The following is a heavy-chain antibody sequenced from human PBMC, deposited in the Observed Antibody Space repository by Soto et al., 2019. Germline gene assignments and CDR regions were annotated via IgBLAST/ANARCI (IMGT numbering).Heavy chain of an antibody. J-gene: IGHJ4*02. CDR3: ARYRREAVAGYTLDN. Sequence: PSETLSLTCTVSGGSISSNYWTWIRQPPGKGLEWIGYVYNSGSTNYNPSLKSRVTISEDTSKSQFSLKVNSMTAADTAVYYCARYRREAVAGYTLDNWGQGILVTVSS. V-gene: IGHV4-59*01. CDR2: VYNSGST. CDR1: GGSISSNY. D-gene: IGHD6-13*01.